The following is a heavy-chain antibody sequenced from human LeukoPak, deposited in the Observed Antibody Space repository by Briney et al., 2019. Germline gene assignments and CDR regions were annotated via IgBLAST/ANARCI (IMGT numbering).Heavy chain of an antibody. Sequence: GGSLRLSCAASGFTVRSNYMSWVRQAPGKGLEWVSEIYSDGTTYYAASVKGRFGISRDNSKNTVDLQMNSLRAEDTAVYYCARDLREHGVFDIWGQGTMVTVSS. J-gene: IGHJ3*02. V-gene: IGHV3-53*01. CDR1: GFTVRSNY. D-gene: IGHD1-26*01. CDR3: ARDLREHGVFDI. CDR2: IYSDGTT.